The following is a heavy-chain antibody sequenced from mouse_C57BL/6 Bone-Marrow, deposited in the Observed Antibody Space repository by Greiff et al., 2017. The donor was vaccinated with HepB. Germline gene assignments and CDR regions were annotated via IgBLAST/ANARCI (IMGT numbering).Heavy chain of an antibody. J-gene: IGHJ1*03. V-gene: IGHV1-81*01. CDR2: IYPRSGNT. Sequence: VMLVESGAELARPGASVKLSCKASGYTFTSYGISWVKQRTGQGLEWIGEIYPRSGNTYYNEKFKGKATLTADKSSSTAYMELRSLTSEEAAVYFCARRGVRYHFDVWGTGTTVTVSS. CDR3: ARRGVRYHFDV. CDR1: GYTFTSYG. D-gene: IGHD1-1*01.